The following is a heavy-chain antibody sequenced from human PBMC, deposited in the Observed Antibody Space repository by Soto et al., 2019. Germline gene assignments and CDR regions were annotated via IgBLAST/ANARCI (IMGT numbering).Heavy chain of an antibody. CDR3: AREYIVVVPAAYNWFDP. V-gene: IGHV4-59*12. D-gene: IGHD2-2*01. CDR1: GGSISSYY. J-gene: IGHJ5*02. Sequence: PSETLSLTCTVSGGSISSYYWSWIRQPPGKGLEWIGYIYYSGSTNYNPSLKSRVTISVDTSKNQFSLKLSSVTAADTAVYYCAREYIVVVPAAYNWFDPWGQGTVVTVSS. CDR2: IYYSGST.